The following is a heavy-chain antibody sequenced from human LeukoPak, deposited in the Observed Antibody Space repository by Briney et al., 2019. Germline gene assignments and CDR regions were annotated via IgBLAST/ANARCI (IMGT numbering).Heavy chain of an antibody. CDR1: GGTFSSYA. CDR2: IIPILGIA. D-gene: IGHD3-22*01. J-gene: IGHJ4*02. Sequence: SVKVSCKASGGTFSSYAISWVRQAPGQGLEWMGRIIPILGIANYAQKFQGRVTITADKSTSTAYMELSSLRSEDTAVYYCARGQIHYYDSSGYYGGHYFDYWGQGTLATVSS. CDR3: ARGQIHYYDSSGYYGGHYFDY. V-gene: IGHV1-69*04.